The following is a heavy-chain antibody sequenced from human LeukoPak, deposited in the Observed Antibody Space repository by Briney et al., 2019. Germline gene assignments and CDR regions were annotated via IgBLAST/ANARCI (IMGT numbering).Heavy chain of an antibody. V-gene: IGHV3-48*04. CDR1: GFTFSSYS. D-gene: IGHD4-17*01. Sequence: TGGSLRLSCAASGFTFSSYSMNWVRQAPGKGLEGVSYISSSSSTIYYADSGKGRFTISRDNAKNSLYLQMNSLRAEDTAVYYCARDRGYGDYSVDKWGQGTLVTVSS. CDR2: ISSSSSTI. J-gene: IGHJ4*02. CDR3: ARDRGYGDYSVDK.